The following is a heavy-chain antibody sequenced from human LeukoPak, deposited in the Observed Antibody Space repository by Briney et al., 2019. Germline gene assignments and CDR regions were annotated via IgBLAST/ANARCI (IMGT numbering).Heavy chain of an antibody. D-gene: IGHD4-11*01. CDR1: GGSISSYY. V-gene: IGHV4-59*01. Sequence: SETLSLTCTVSGGSISSYYWSWIRQPPGKGLEWIGYIYYSGSTNYNPSLKSRVTISADTSKNQFSLKLSSVTAADTAVYYCARAAVTTRLDYYYGMDVWGQGTTVTVSS. J-gene: IGHJ6*02. CDR3: ARAAVTTRLDYYYGMDV. CDR2: IYYSGST.